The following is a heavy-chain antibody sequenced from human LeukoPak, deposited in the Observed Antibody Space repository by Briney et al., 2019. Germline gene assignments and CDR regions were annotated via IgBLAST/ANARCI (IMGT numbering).Heavy chain of an antibody. D-gene: IGHD3-16*01. J-gene: IGHJ3*02. V-gene: IGHV3-20*04. CDR3: ARDQGGGHLGLFPFHAFDI. Sequence: PGGSLRLSCAASGFTPDDYGMSWVRQAPGKGLEGVSGINWNGGSTGYADSVKGRFTISSDNAKNSLYLQMNSLRAEDTALYYCARDQGGGHLGLFPFHAFDIWGQGTMVTVSS. CDR2: INWNGGST. CDR1: GFTPDDYG.